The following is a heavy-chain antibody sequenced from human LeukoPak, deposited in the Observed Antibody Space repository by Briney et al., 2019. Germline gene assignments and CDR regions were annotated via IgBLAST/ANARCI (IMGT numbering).Heavy chain of an antibody. V-gene: IGHV3-48*01. CDR2: IRSSPKTI. CDR3: ARDFDDVNSNYYYIPEC. Sequence: PGGSLRLSCAASGFIFSSYSMNWVRQAPGKGLEWVSYIRSSPKTIYYADSVKGRFTISRDDAKNLLYLQMNSLRVEDTAVYYCARDFDDVNSNYYYIPECWGQGVLVTVSS. CDR1: GFIFSSYS. J-gene: IGHJ4*02. D-gene: IGHD3-10*01.